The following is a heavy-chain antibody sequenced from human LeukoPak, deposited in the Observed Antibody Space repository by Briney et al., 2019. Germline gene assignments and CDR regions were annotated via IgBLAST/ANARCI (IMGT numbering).Heavy chain of an antibody. V-gene: IGHV4-34*01. J-gene: IGHJ2*01. CDR3: ARRRAVAGTWYFDL. CDR1: GGSFSAYY. CDR2: INHSGST. Sequence: PSETLSLTCAVYGGSFSAYYWSWIRQPPGKGLEWIGEINHSGSTNYNQSLKSRVTISVDTSKNQFSLKLSSVTAADTAVYYCARRRAVAGTWYFDLWGRGTLVTVSS. D-gene: IGHD6-19*01.